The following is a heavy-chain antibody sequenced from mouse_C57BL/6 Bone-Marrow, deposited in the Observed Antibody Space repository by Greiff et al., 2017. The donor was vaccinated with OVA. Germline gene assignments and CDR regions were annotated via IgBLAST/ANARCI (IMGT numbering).Heavy chain of an antibody. D-gene: IGHD3-2*02. V-gene: IGHV1-52*01. Sequence: QVQLQQPGAELVRPGSSVKLSCKASGYTFTSYWMHWVKQRPIQSLEWIGNIDPSDSETHYNQKFKDKATLTVDKSSSTAYMQLSSLTSEDSAVYYCARQGRGSGRFAYWGQGTLVTVSA. CDR3: ARQGRGSGRFAY. CDR1: GYTFTSYW. CDR2: IDPSDSET. J-gene: IGHJ3*01.